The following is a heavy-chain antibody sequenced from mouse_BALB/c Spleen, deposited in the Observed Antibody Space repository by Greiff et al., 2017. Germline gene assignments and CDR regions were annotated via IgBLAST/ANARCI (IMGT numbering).Heavy chain of an antibody. J-gene: IGHJ4*01. D-gene: IGHD4-1*01. V-gene: IGHV1-63*02. CDR2: IYPGGGYT. Sequence: VQLQQSGAELVRPGTSVKISCKASGYTFTNYWLGWVKQRPGHGLEWIGDIYPGGGYTNYNEKFKGKATLTADTSSSTAYMQLSSLTSEDSAVYFCARKDWDSYAMDYWGQGTSVTVSS. CDR1: GYTFTNYW. CDR3: ARKDWDSYAMDY.